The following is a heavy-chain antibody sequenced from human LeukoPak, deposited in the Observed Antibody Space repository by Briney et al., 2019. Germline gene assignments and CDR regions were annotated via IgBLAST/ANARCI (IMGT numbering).Heavy chain of an antibody. CDR2: IYYSGST. CDR3: ARQKLRWYFDY. D-gene: IGHD4-23*01. V-gene: IGHV4-30-4*08. Sequence: SETLSLTCTVSGGSISSGDYYWSWIRQPPGKGLEWIGYIYYSGSTYYNPSLKSRVTISVDTSKNQFSLKLSSVTATDTAVYYCARQKLRWYFDYWGQGTLATVSS. CDR1: GGSISSGDYY. J-gene: IGHJ4*02.